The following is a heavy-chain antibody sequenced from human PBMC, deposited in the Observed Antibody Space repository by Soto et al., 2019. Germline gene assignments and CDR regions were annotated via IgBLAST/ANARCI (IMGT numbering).Heavy chain of an antibody. CDR3: ARDSPWCCTNGVCPLDY. CDR1: GFTFSSYG. CDR2: IWYDGSNK. D-gene: IGHD2-8*01. V-gene: IGHV3-33*01. J-gene: IGHJ4*02. Sequence: QVQLVESGGGVVQPGRSLRLSCAASGFTFSSYGMHWVRQAPGKGLEWVAVIWYDGSNKYYADSVKGRFTISRDNSKNTLYLQMNSLRAEDTAVYYCARDSPWCCTNGVCPLDYWGQGTLVTVSS.